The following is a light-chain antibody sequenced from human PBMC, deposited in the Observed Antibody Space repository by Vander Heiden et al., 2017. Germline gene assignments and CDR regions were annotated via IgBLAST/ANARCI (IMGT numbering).Light chain of an antibody. CDR2: GNS. J-gene: IGLJ1*01. CDR1: SSNIGAGYD. CDR3: QSYDSSLSGLYV. Sequence: SVLSQPPSASAAAGRMVTISCTGSSSNIGAGYDVHWYQQLPGTAPKLLIYGNSNRPSGVPDRFSGSKSGTSASLAITGLQAEDEADYYCQSYDSSLSGLYVFGTGTKVTVL. V-gene: IGLV1-40*01.